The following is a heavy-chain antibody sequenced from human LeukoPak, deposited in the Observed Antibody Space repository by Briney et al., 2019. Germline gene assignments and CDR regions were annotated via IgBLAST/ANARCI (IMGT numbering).Heavy chain of an antibody. D-gene: IGHD3-10*02. CDR3: AELGITMIGGV. J-gene: IGHJ6*04. Sequence: PGGSLRLSCIASGFTFDDYAMHWVRQAPGKGLEWVSGISWNSGSIGYADSVKGRFTVSRDNAKNSLHLQMNSLRLEDTAVYYCAELGITMIGGVWGKGTTVTISS. V-gene: IGHV3-9*01. CDR1: GFTFDDYA. CDR2: ISWNSGSI.